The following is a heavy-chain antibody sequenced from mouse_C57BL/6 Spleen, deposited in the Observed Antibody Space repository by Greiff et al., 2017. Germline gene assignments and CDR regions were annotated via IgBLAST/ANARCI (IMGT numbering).Heavy chain of an antibody. V-gene: IGHV1-82*01. CDR1: GYAFSSSW. J-gene: IGHJ1*03. Sequence: QVQLQQSGPELVKPGASVKISCKASGYAFSSSWMNWVKQRPGKGLEWIGRIYPGDGDTNYNGKFKGKATLTAAKSSSTAYMQLSSLTSEDSAVYFCARTGTAVYWYFDVWGTGTTVTVSS. CDR3: ARTGTAVYWYFDV. CDR2: IYPGDGDT. D-gene: IGHD4-1*01.